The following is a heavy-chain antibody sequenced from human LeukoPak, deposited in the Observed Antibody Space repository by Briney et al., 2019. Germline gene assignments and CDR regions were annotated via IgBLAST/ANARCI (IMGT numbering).Heavy chain of an antibody. CDR1: GGSISSSSYY. CDR3: ARDQGYYFDY. V-gene: IGHV4-39*02. CDR2: IYYSGST. Sequence: SETLSLTCTVSGGSISSSSYYWGWIRQPPGKGLEWIGSIYYSGSTYYNPSLKSRVTISVDTSKNQFSLKLSSVTAAGTAVYYCARDQGYYFDYWGQGTLVTVSS. J-gene: IGHJ4*02.